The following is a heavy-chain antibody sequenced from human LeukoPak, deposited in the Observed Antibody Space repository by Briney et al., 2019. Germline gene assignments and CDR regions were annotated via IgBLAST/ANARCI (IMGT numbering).Heavy chain of an antibody. V-gene: IGHV3-21*01. CDR1: GFTFSSYS. D-gene: IGHD3-22*01. Sequence: PGGSLRLSCAASGFTFSSYSMNWVRQAPGKGLEWVSSISSSSSYIYYADSVKGRFTISRDNAKNSLYLQMNSLRAEDTAVYYCARDLWYYDSSGPLDDYGGQGTLVTVSS. CDR2: ISSSSSYI. CDR3: ARDLWYYDSSGPLDDY. J-gene: IGHJ4*02.